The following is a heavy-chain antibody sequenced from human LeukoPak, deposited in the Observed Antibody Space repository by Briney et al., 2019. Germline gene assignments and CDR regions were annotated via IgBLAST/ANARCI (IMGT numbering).Heavy chain of an antibody. Sequence: GGSLRLSCAASGFTFTYYWMHWVRHAPGKGPVWVSRINGDGSITTYADSVKGRFTISRDNAMNTLYLQMNSLRAEDTAIYYCARSLRSHYNKDYWGQGTLVTVSS. CDR2: INGDGSIT. CDR1: GFTFTYYW. V-gene: IGHV3-74*03. CDR3: ARSLRSHYNKDY. D-gene: IGHD4-4*01. J-gene: IGHJ4*02.